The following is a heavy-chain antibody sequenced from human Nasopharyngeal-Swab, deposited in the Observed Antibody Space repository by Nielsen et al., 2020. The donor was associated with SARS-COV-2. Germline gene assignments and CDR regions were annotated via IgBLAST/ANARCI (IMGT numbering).Heavy chain of an antibody. CDR3: ARDRGGVTDY. J-gene: IGHJ4*02. CDR1: GYTFTSYD. CDR2: MNPNSGNT. V-gene: IGHV1-8*01. D-gene: IGHD3-10*01. Sequence: ASVKVSCKASGYTFTSYDINWVRQATGQGLEWMGWMNPNSGNTGYAQKFQGRVTMTTDTSTSTAYMELRSLRSDDTAVYYCARDRGGVTDYWGQGTLVTVSS.